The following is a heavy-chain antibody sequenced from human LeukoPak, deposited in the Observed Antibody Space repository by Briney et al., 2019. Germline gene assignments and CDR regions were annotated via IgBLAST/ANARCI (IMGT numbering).Heavy chain of an antibody. CDR3: AKDRIVRGVIMRNYFDY. D-gene: IGHD3-10*01. Sequence: KSGGSLRLSCTASGFIFGDFSMSWFRQAPGKGLEWVGFIRTKAYGATTEYAASVKGRFTISRDDSKNIAYLQMNSLRAEDTAVYYCAKDRIVRGVIMRNYFDYWGQGTLVTVSS. V-gene: IGHV3-49*05. CDR1: GFIFGDFS. CDR2: IRTKAYGATT. J-gene: IGHJ4*02.